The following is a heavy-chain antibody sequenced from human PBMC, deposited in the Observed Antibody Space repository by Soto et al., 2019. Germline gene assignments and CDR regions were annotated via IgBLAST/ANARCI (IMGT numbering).Heavy chain of an antibody. CDR1: GFTFSSYA. CDR3: ARDGAPMKWEPCFFDY. D-gene: IGHD1-26*01. J-gene: IGHJ4*02. V-gene: IGHV3-30-3*01. CDR2: VSYGGSDK. Sequence: QVQLVESGGGVVQPGRSLRLSCAASGFTFSSYAMHWVRQAPGKGLEWVAIVSYGGSDKYYADSVKGRFTISRDNSMNXLSLQMNSLRAEDTAVYYCARDGAPMKWEPCFFDYWGQGTLVTVSS.